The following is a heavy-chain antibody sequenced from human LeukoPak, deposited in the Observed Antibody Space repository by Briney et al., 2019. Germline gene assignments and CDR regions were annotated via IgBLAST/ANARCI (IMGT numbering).Heavy chain of an antibody. Sequence: SETLSLTCTVSGGSISSYYWSWIRQPPGKGLEWIGYINYSGSTNYNPSLKSRVTISVDTSKNQFSLRLSSVTDADTAVYYCARDDYCGPGNYYNNFDSWGQGTLVTVSS. V-gene: IGHV4-59*01. CDR2: INYSGST. CDR1: GGSISSYY. CDR3: ARDDYCGPGNYYNNFDS. J-gene: IGHJ4*02. D-gene: IGHD3-10*01.